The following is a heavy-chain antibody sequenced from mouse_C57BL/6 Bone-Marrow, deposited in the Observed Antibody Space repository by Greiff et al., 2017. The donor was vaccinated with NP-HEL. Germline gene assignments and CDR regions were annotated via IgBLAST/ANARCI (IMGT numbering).Heavy chain of an antibody. CDR1: GYTFTSYW. Sequence: QLQQPGAELVKPGASVKMSCKASGYTFTSYWITWVKQRPGQGLEWIGDIYPGSGSTNYNEKFKSKATLTVDTSSSTAYMQLSSLTSEDSAVYYCARGIYYDYDAYWYFDVWGTGTTVTVSS. V-gene: IGHV1-55*01. CDR2: IYPGSGST. J-gene: IGHJ1*03. D-gene: IGHD2-4*01. CDR3: ARGIYYDYDAYWYFDV.